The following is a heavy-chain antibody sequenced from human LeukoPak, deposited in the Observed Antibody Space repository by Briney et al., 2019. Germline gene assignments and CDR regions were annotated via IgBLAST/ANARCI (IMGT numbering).Heavy chain of an antibody. D-gene: IGHD5-18*01. J-gene: IGHJ4*02. V-gene: IGHV3-48*02. CDR3: ARSIQLWPYFDY. CDR1: GFTFSSYS. Sequence: PGGPLRLSCAASGFTFSSYSMNWVRQAPGKGLEWASYISSSSSTIYYADSVKGRFTISRDNAKNSLYLQMNSLRDEDTAVYYCARSIQLWPYFDYWGQGTLVTVSS. CDR2: ISSSSSTI.